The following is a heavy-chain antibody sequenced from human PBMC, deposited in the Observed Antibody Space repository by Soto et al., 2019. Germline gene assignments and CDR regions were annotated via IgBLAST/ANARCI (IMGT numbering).Heavy chain of an antibody. D-gene: IGHD3-10*01. Sequence: QVQLVESGGGVVQPGRSLRLSCAASGFTFSSYGMHWVRQAPGKGLEWVAVISYDGSNKYYADCVKGRFTISRDNSKNTLYLQMNSLRAEDTAVYYCAKDGASYYSGMDVWGQGTTVTVSS. CDR2: ISYDGSNK. CDR3: AKDGASYYSGMDV. J-gene: IGHJ6*02. CDR1: GFTFSSYG. V-gene: IGHV3-30*18.